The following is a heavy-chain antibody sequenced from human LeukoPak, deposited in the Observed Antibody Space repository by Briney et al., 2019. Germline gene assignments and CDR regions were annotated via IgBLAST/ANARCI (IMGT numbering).Heavy chain of an antibody. CDR2: INQDGSEK. CDR3: ARERDGRFFDY. D-gene: IGHD5-24*01. Sequence: GGSLRLSCAVSGLTFRSFWMSWVRQAPGKGLEWVAHINQDGSEKYFVDSVKGRFTISRDNSKNSLHLQMNTLRAEDTALYYCARERDGRFFDYWGQGTLVTVSS. V-gene: IGHV3-7*01. CDR1: GLTFRSFW. J-gene: IGHJ4*02.